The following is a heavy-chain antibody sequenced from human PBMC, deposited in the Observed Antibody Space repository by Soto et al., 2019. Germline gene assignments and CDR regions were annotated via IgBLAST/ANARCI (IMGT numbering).Heavy chain of an antibody. J-gene: IGHJ4*02. CDR2: IYWDDDK. V-gene: IGHV2-5*02. CDR1: GFSLTTSGVG. Sequence: QITLNESGPTQVKPRQTLTLTCTFSGFSLTTSGVGVGWIRQSPGKAPEWLALIYWDDDKRYSPSLKSRLTITKDTSKTRVVLTMADLGPADTATYYCAHRVLRTVFGLVTTTAIYFDFWGQGPPVAVSS. CDR3: AHRVLRTVFGLVTTTAIYFDF. D-gene: IGHD3-3*01.